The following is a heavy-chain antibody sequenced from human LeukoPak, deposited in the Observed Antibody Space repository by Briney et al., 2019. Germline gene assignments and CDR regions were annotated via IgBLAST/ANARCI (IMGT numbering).Heavy chain of an antibody. CDR3: ARGGEVVVVPAAIEPELDY. Sequence: ASVKVSCKASGYTFTSYYMHWVRQAPGQGLEWMGIINPSGGSTSYAQKFQGRVTMTRDTSTSTVYMELCSLRSEDTAVYYCARGGEVVVVPAAIEPELDYWGQGTLVTVSS. CDR1: GYTFTSYY. V-gene: IGHV1-46*01. D-gene: IGHD2-2*01. CDR2: INPSGGST. J-gene: IGHJ4*02.